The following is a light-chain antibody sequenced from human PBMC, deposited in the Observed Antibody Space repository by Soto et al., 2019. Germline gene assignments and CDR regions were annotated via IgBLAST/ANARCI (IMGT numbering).Light chain of an antibody. V-gene: IGKV1-39*01. Sequence: DIQMTQSPSSLSASVGDRVTITCRASQSISSYLNWYQQKPGKAPKLLIYAASSLQSGVPSRFSGNGSGTDFTLTISSLQPEDFATYYCQPSYSTPRTFGQGTKVEIK. CDR1: QSISSY. CDR2: AAS. CDR3: QPSYSTPRT. J-gene: IGKJ1*01.